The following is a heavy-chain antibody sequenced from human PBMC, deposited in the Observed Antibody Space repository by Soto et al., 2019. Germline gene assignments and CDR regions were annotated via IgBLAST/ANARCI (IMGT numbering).Heavy chain of an antibody. V-gene: IGHV3-33*08. CDR3: ARGGRWLQGNDY. CDR2: IWHDGSNK. J-gene: IGHJ4*02. Sequence: QVQLVESGGGVVQPGRSLRLSCAASGFTFSSYVMHWVRQAPGKGLEWVAVIWHDGSNKYYADSVKGRFTISRDNSKNTLYLQMNSLRPDDTAVYYCARGGRWLQGNDYWGQGSLVTVSS. CDR1: GFTFSSYV. D-gene: IGHD3-16*01.